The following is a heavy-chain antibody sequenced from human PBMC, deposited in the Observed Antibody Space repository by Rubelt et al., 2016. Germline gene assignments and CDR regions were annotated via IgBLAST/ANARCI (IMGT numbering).Heavy chain of an antibody. CDR3: ARDAGDGYNFDY. J-gene: IGHJ4*02. CDR1: GGSFSGYY. CDR2: IYYSGRT. Sequence: QVQLQQWGAGLLKPSETLSLTCAVYGGSFSGYYWSWIRQPPGKGLEWIGYIYYSGRTNCNPSLKGRVTISVDTSKNQFSLKLSSVTAADTAVYYCARDAGDGYNFDYWGQGTLVTVSS. D-gene: IGHD5-24*01. V-gene: IGHV4-34*11.